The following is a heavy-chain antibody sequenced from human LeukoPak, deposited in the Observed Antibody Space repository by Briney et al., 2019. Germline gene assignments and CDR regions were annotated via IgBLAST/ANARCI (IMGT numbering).Heavy chain of an antibody. J-gene: IGHJ4*02. D-gene: IGHD3-22*01. Sequence: GRSLRLSCAASGFTFSSYAMHWVRQAPGKGLEWVAVISYDGSNKYYADSVKGRFTISRDNSKNTLYLQMNSLRAEDTAVYYCARDSFALIVVGTFDYWGQGTLVTVSS. CDR3: ARDSFALIVVGTFDY. CDR2: ISYDGSNK. CDR1: GFTFSSYA. V-gene: IGHV3-30-3*01.